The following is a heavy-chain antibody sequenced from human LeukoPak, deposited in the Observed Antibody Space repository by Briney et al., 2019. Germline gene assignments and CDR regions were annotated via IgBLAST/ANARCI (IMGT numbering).Heavy chain of an antibody. CDR1: GFIFSSAW. CDR2: IKNKTNGGTT. CDR3: ARGFCSSTSCYQGPFDF. V-gene: IGHV3-15*01. D-gene: IGHD2-2*01. J-gene: IGHJ4*02. Sequence: PGGSLRLSCAASGFIFSSAWMTWVRQAPGKGLEWVGHIKNKTNGGTTDYAAPVKGRFIISRDDSKNTLYLQMNSLRTEDKAVYYCARGFCSSTSCYQGPFDFWGQGTLVTVSS.